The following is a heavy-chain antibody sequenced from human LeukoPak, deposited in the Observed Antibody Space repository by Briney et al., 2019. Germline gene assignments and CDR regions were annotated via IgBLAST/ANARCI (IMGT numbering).Heavy chain of an antibody. Sequence: GGSLRLSCAASGFTFSSYAMHWVRQAPGKGLEYVSAISSNGGSTYYANSVKGRFTISRDNSKNTLYLQMGSLRAEDTAVYYCASYTPSSDYDFWSGYYTGSLSGDYMDVWGKGTTVTVSS. CDR1: GFTFSSYA. V-gene: IGHV3-64*01. CDR3: ASYTPSSDYDFWSGYYTGSLSGDYMDV. D-gene: IGHD3-3*01. J-gene: IGHJ6*03. CDR2: ISSNGGST.